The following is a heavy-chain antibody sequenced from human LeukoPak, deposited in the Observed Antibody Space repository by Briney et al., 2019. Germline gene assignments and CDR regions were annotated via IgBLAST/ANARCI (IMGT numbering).Heavy chain of an antibody. V-gene: IGHV5-51*01. CDR1: GYSFTSYW. Sequence: GESLKISCKGSGYSFTSYWIGWVRQMPGKDLEWMGIIYPGDSDTRSSPSFQGHVTISADKAITTAYLQWSSLKASDIAMYYCARIYSSGWYDYGGQGTLVTVSS. CDR2: IYPGDSDT. J-gene: IGHJ4*02. D-gene: IGHD6-19*01. CDR3: ARIYSSGWYDY.